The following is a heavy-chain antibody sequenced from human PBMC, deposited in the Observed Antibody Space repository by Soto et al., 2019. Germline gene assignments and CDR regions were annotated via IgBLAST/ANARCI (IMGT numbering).Heavy chain of an antibody. CDR2: TSPFEPT. CDR1: GFTMSHGGHS. CDR3: ARGGGYDSFDF. V-gene: IGHV4-30-2*06. J-gene: IGHJ4*02. Sequence: PXETLSLTCTVSGFTMSHGGHSWSWIRQSPGKGLGLLGCTSPFEPTYYNPSFKSRLSSCISRPSIQFSLSLCSLTAADKAVYYCARGGGYDSFDFWGQGILVTVSS. D-gene: IGHD3-22*01.